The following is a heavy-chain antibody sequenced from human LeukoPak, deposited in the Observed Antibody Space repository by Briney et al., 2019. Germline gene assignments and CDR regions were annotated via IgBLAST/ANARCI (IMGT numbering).Heavy chain of an antibody. CDR1: GFTFSSYA. J-gene: IGHJ1*01. CDR3: AEEYYYDSSGYPLGH. CDR2: ISYDGSNK. V-gene: IGHV3-30-3*01. Sequence: GGSLRLSCAASGFTFSSYAMHWVRQAPGKGLEWVAVISYDGSNKYYADSVKGRFTISRDNSKNTLYLQMNSLRAEDTAVYYCAEEYYYDSSGYPLGHWGQGTLVTVSS. D-gene: IGHD3-22*01.